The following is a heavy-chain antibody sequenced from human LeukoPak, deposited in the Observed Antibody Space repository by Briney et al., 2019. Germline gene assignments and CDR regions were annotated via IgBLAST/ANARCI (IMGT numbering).Heavy chain of an antibody. CDR3: ASLGN. V-gene: IGHV3-7*01. D-gene: IGHD1-1*01. CDR2: IKQDGSEN. CDR1: GFTFSRYW. J-gene: IGHJ4*02. Sequence: GGSLRLSCAAAGFTFSRYWMNWVRQAPGKGLEWVANIKQDGSENFYVDSVKGRFTISRDNAKNSLFLQMNSLRADDTAVYYCASLGNWGQGTLVTVSS.